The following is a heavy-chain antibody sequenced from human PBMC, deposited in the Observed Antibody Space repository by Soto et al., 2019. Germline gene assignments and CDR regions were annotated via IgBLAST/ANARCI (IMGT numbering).Heavy chain of an antibody. D-gene: IGHD2-8*01. CDR2: ISSSGGST. CDR1: GFTFNNYA. V-gene: IGHV3-23*01. CDR3: AKERCEGYGMDF. J-gene: IGHJ6*02. Sequence: EVQLLESGGGLVQPGGSLRLSCAASGFTFNNYAMSWVRQAPGKGLEWVSTISSSGGSTYYADSVKGRFTISRDNSKNPLYLQMNSLRAEDTALYYCAKERCEGYGMDFWGQGTTVTVS.